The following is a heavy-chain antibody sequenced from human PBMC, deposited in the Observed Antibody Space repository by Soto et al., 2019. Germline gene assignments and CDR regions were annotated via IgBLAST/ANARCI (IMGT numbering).Heavy chain of an antibody. V-gene: IGHV4-30-2*06. CDR2: THQSGSA. D-gene: IGHD3-10*01. Sequence: SETLSLTCTVSGGSISSGGYSWTWIRQSPGKGLEWIGYTHQSGSAYYNPSLKSRVTISVDTSKNQFSLKLSSVTAADTAVYYCARGQATMVRGVIASIYYYYGMDVWGQGTTVTVSS. CDR3: ARGQATMVRGVIASIYYYYGMDV. CDR1: GGSISSGGYS. J-gene: IGHJ6*02.